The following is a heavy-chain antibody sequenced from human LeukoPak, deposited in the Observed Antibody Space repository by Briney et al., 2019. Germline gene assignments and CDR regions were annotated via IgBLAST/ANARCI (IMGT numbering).Heavy chain of an antibody. J-gene: IGHJ4*02. CDR3: TTGELLPNDY. V-gene: IGHV3-49*04. CDR1: GFTFGDYA. CDR2: IRSKTYGGTT. Sequence: GGSLRLSCTASGFTFGDYAMSWVRQAPGKGLEWVGFIRSKTYGGTTEYAASVKGRFTISRDDSKSIAYLQMNSLKTEDTAVYYCTTGELLPNDYWGQGTLVTVSS. D-gene: IGHD1-26*01.